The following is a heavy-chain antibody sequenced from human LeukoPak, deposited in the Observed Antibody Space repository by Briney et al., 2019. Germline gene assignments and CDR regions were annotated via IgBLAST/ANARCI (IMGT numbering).Heavy chain of an antibody. CDR1: GFTFSGYA. J-gene: IGHJ4*02. V-gene: IGHV3-30-3*01. CDR2: ISYDGSNK. CDR3: AYLILNDYGDG. D-gene: IGHD2-21*01. Sequence: GGSLRLSCAASGFTFSGYAMHWVRQAPGKGLEWVAVISYDGSNKYYADSVKGRFTISRDNSKNTLYLQMNSLRAEDTAVYYCAYLILNDYGDGWGQGTLVTVSS.